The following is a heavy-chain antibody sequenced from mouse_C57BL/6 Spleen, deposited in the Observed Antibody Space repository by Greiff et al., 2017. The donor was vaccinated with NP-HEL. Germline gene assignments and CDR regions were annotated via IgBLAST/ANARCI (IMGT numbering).Heavy chain of an antibody. Sequence: VQLQQSGPELVKPGASVKISCKASGYAFSSSWMNWVKQRPGKGLEWIGRIYPGDGDTNYNGKFKGKATLTADKSSSTAYMQLSSLTSEDSAVYFCAPLRGWYFDGWGTGTTVTVSS. CDR2: IYPGDGDT. CDR1: GYAFSSSW. J-gene: IGHJ1*03. CDR3: APLRGWYFDG. V-gene: IGHV1-82*01.